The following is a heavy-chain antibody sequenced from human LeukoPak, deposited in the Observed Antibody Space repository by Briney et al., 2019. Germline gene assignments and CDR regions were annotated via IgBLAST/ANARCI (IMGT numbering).Heavy chain of an antibody. J-gene: IGHJ6*02. D-gene: IGHD4-11*01. CDR3: ATDYSNFYGTDV. Sequence: SETLSLTCTVSGGSVNSGSYFWSWIRQPPGKGLEWIGYIQNSARTNYNPSLESRVTISVHSSKDQFSLRLSSVTAADTAVYYCATDYSNFYGTDVWGQGTTVTVSS. V-gene: IGHV4-61*01. CDR1: GGSVNSGSYF. CDR2: IQNSART.